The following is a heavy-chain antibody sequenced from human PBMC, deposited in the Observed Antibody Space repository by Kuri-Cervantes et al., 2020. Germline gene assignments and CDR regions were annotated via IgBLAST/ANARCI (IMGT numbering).Heavy chain of an antibody. CDR3: ARVAARFGVVTAFFDY. CDR2: IIPIFGTA. Sequence: SVKVSCKASGGTFSSYAISWVRQAPGQGLEWMGGIIPIFGTANYAQKFQGRVTVTADESTSTAYMELSSLRSEDTAVYYCARVAARFGVVTAFFDYWGQGTLVTVSS. CDR1: GGTFSSYA. D-gene: IGHD2-21*02. J-gene: IGHJ4*02. V-gene: IGHV1-69*13.